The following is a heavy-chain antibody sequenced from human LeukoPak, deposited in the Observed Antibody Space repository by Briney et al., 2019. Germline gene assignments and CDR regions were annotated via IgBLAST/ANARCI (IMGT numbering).Heavy chain of an antibody. J-gene: IGHJ4*02. D-gene: IGHD2-2*01. CDR2: IYTSGST. V-gene: IGHV4-61*02. Sequence: SQTLFLTCTVSGGSISSGSYYWSWIRQPAGKGLEWIGRIYTSGSTNYNPSLKSRVTISVDTSKNQFSLKLSSVTAADTAVYYCARGRYCSSTSCYYFDYWGQGTLVTVSS. CDR1: GGSISSGSYY. CDR3: ARGRYCSSTSCYYFDY.